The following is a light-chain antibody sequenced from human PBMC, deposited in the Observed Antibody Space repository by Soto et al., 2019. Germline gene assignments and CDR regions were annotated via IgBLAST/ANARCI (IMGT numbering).Light chain of an antibody. CDR3: QQYNNWPPT. Sequence: EIVMTQSPATLSVSPGERATLSCRASQSVSSNLAWYQQKPGQAPRLLIYGASTRATGIPARFSGSGSGTKFTRTISSLQSEDFAVYYCQQYNNWPPTFGQGTKVEIK. CDR2: GAS. V-gene: IGKV3-15*01. CDR1: QSVSSN. J-gene: IGKJ1*01.